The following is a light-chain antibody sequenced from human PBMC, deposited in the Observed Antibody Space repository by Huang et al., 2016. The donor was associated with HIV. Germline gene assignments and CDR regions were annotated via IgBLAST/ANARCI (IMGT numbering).Light chain of an antibody. V-gene: IGKV1-NL1*01. CDR1: QGITNS. CDR3: QQYYNIPRT. J-gene: IGKJ1*01. Sequence: DIQMTQSPSSLSASVGDRVTITCRASQGITNSLAWYQQKPGKAPKLLLYAASRLESGVPSRFSGTGSGTDYTLTISSLQLEDFATYYCQQYYNIPRTFGQGTKVEVK. CDR2: AAS.